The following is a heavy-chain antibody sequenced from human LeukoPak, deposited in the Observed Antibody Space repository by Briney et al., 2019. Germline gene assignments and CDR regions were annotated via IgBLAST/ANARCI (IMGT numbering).Heavy chain of an antibody. J-gene: IGHJ6*03. CDR2: ITTSSTYT. Sequence: GGSLRLSCAASGFSFSSYNMNWVRQAPGKVLEWVSSITTSSTYTFYADSVKGRFTISRDNAKNSLYLQMNSLRVEDTAVYYCARDPYSGSYGDSYYYYMDVWGKGTTVTISS. D-gene: IGHD1-26*01. CDR3: ARDPYSGSYGDSYYYYMDV. CDR1: GFSFSSYN. V-gene: IGHV3-21*01.